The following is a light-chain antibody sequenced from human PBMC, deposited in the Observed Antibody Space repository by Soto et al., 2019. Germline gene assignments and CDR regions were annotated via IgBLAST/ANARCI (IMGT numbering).Light chain of an antibody. CDR3: SSYTTSSTVV. Sequence: QSALTQPASVSGSPGQSITISCTGTSSDVGGYNFVSWYQHHPGKAPKLILYDVTSRPSGVSYRFSGSKSGNTASLTISGLQAEDEADYYCSSYTTSSTVVFGGGTKLTVL. CDR2: DVT. J-gene: IGLJ2*01. V-gene: IGLV2-14*03. CDR1: SSDVGGYNF.